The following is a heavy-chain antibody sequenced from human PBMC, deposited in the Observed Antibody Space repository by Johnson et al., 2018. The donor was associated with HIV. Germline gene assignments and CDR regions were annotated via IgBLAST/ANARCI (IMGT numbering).Heavy chain of an antibody. D-gene: IGHD3-10*01. V-gene: IGHV3-64*01. CDR3: ARDVASVYGSGDHAFDI. J-gene: IGHJ3*02. Sequence: EVQLVESGGGVVRPGGSLRLSCAASGFTFDDYGMSWVRQAPGKGLQYVSAISSNGGSTYYANSVKGRFTISRDNSRNTLYLQMGRLRVEDMAVYYCARDVASVYGSGDHAFDIWGQGTMVTVSS. CDR2: ISSNGGST. CDR1: GFTFDDYG.